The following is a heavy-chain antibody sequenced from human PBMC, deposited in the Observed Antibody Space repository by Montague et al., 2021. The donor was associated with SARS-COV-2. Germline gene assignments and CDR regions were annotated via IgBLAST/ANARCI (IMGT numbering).Heavy chain of an antibody. Sequence: SLRLSCAASGFTFSSYSMNWVRQAPGKGLEWVSSISSSSYINYADAVKSRCTISRDNAKNSLYLQMNSLRAEDTAVYYCARDPGYYYDSSGLIDYWGQGTLVTVSS. J-gene: IGHJ4*02. CDR3: ARDPGYYYDSSGLIDY. CDR2: ISSSSYI. D-gene: IGHD3-22*01. CDR1: GFTFSSYS. V-gene: IGHV3-21*01.